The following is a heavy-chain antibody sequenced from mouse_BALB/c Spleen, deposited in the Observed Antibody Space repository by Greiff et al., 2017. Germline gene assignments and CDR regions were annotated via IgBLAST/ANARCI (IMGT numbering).Heavy chain of an antibody. J-gene: IGHJ4*01. V-gene: IGHV3-2*02. CDR2: ISYSGST. D-gene: IGHD2-10*02. Sequence: VKLVGSGPGLVKPSQSLSLTCTFTGYSITCDYAWNWIRQFPGNKLEWMGYISYSGSTSYNPSLKSRISITRDTSKNQFFLQLNSVTTKDTATYYCARWYGNYVMDCWGQGTSVTVSS. CDR1: GYSITCDYA. CDR3: ARWYGNYVMDC.